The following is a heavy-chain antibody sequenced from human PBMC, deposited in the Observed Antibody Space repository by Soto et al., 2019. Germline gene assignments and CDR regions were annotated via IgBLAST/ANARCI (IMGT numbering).Heavy chain of an antibody. CDR1: GLTCSGSS. Sequence: SVNVSCKASGLTCSGSSVQWVRQARGQRLEWIGWIVVGSGNTNYAQKFQERVTITRDMSTSTAYMELSSLRSEDTAVYYCATPTTVTTNPPFDYWG. D-gene: IGHD4-17*01. J-gene: IGHJ4*01. CDR3: ATPTTVTTNPPFDY. CDR2: IVVGSGNT. V-gene: IGHV1-58*01.